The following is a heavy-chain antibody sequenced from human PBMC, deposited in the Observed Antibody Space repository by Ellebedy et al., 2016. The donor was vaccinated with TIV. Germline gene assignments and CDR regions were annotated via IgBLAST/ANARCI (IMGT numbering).Heavy chain of an antibody. CDR1: GFTFSSYA. CDR3: AKDLRTAMVTWPYAFDI. V-gene: IGHV3-23*01. D-gene: IGHD5-18*01. Sequence: GGSLRLSXAASGFTFSSYAMSWVRQAPGKGLEWVSAISGSGGSTYYADSVKGRFTISRDNSKNTLYLQMNSLRAEDTAVYYCAKDLRTAMVTWPYAFDIWGQGTMVTVSS. J-gene: IGHJ3*02. CDR2: ISGSGGST.